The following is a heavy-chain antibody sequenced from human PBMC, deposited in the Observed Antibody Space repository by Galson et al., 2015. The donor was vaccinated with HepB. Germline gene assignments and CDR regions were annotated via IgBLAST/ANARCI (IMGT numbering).Heavy chain of an antibody. CDR3: ARNTPSSGYHGLHY. V-gene: IGHV3-30*02. CDR2: IRYDGSVK. D-gene: IGHD5-12*01. CDR1: GFTFSIYS. J-gene: IGHJ4*02. Sequence: SLRLSCAASGFTFSIYSMNWVRQAPGKGLEWVAYIRYDGSVKYYGDSVKGRFAISRDNSENTLYLQMNSLRAEDTAVYYCARNTPSSGYHGLHYGGQGTLVTVSS.